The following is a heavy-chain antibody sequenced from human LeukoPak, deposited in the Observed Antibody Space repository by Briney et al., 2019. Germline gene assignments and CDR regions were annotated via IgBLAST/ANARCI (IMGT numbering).Heavy chain of an antibody. D-gene: IGHD6-13*01. J-gene: IGHJ4*02. CDR3: ASLRQQLADFDY. V-gene: IGHV3-21*05. CDR2: ISSSSSYI. CDR1: TFTLSGYS. Sequence: GGSLRLSCAASTFTLSGYSVNWVRQAPGKGLEWVSYISSSSSYIYYADSVKGRFTISRDNAKNSLYLQMNSLRAEDTAVYYCASLRQQLADFDYWGQGTLVTVSS.